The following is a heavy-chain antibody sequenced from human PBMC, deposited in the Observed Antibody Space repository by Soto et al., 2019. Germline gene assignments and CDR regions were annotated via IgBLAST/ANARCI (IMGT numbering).Heavy chain of an antibody. J-gene: IGHJ4*02. CDR1: GFTFSTYG. CDR2: ISSTSTYI. Sequence: EVQLVESGGGLVKPGGSLRLSCAASGFTFSTYGMNWVRQAPGKGLEWVSSISSTSTYIYYADSAKGRFTISRDNAKNSLYLQMNSLRAEDTAVYYCARTGDCSGNSCSNYFDYWGQGTLVIVSS. D-gene: IGHD2-15*01. V-gene: IGHV3-21*01. CDR3: ARTGDCSGNSCSNYFDY.